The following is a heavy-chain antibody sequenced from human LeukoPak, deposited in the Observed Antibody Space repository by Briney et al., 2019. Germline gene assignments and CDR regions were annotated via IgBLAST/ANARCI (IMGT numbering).Heavy chain of an antibody. CDR3: AKDFGIHSSGWYGVGNYYYYGMDV. CDR2: ISWNSGSI. CDR1: GFTFDDYA. Sequence: GGSLRLSCAASGFTFDDYAMQWVRHAPGKGLEWVSGISWNSGSIGYADSVKGRFTISRDNAKNSLYLQMNSLRAEDTALYYCAKDFGIHSSGWYGVGNYYYYGMDVWGQGTTVTVSS. D-gene: IGHD6-19*01. V-gene: IGHV3-9*01. J-gene: IGHJ6*02.